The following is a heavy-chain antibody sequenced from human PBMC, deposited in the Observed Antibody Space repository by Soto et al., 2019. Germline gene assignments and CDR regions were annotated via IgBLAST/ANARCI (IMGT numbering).Heavy chain of an antibody. CDR2: IYYSGST. CDR3: ARSVTP. J-gene: IGHJ5*02. V-gene: IGHV4-59*12. D-gene: IGHD3-10*01. Sequence: SETLSLTCTASGGSISSYYWSWIRQPPGKGLEWIGYIYYSGSTNYNPSHKSRVTISVDTSKNQFSLKLSSVTAADTAVYYCARSVTPWGQGTLVTVSS. CDR1: GGSISSYY.